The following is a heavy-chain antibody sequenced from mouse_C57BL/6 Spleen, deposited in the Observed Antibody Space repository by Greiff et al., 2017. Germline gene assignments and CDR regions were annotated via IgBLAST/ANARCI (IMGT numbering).Heavy chain of an antibody. D-gene: IGHD1-1*02. Sequence: VKLVESGPELVKPGASVKISCKASGYAFSSSWMNWVKQRPGKGLEWIGRIYPGDGDTNYNGKFKGKATLTADKSSSTAYMQLSSLASEDSAVYFCARWWDGGFAYWGQGTLVTVSA. J-gene: IGHJ3*01. CDR3: ARWWDGGFAY. CDR1: GYAFSSSW. V-gene: IGHV1-82*01. CDR2: IYPGDGDT.